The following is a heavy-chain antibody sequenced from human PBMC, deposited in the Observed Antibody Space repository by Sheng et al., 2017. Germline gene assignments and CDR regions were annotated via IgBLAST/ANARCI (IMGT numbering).Heavy chain of an antibody. CDR1: GFTFSHYY. J-gene: IGHJ4*02. Sequence: QVQLVESGGDLVKPGGSLRLSCAASGFTFSHYYISWIRQAPGKGLEWISYVSDSGNTIYYADSVKGRFTISRDNAKNALYLQMNSLRAEDTAVYYCARENAGNSLDYWGQGTRVTVSS. CDR2: VSDSGNTI. D-gene: IGHD6-13*01. CDR3: ARENAGNSLDY. V-gene: IGHV3-11*04.